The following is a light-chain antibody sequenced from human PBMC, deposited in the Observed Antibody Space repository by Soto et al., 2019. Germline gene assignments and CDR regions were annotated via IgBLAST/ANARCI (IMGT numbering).Light chain of an antibody. CDR3: QQYGRSPWT. Sequence: EIVLTQSPGTLSLSPGERATLSCRASQSVSSSYLAWYQQTPGQAPRLLIYGASSRATGIPDRFSDSGSGTDFTLTISKLEPEDFAVYYCQQYGRSPWTFGQGTKVEI. CDR1: QSVSSSY. J-gene: IGKJ1*01. CDR2: GAS. V-gene: IGKV3-20*01.